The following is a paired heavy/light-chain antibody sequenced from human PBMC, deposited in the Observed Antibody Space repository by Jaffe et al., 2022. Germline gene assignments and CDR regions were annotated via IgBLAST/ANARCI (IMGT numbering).Heavy chain of an antibody. Sequence: QVQLQESGPGLVKPSETLSLTCTVSGGSISSYYWSWIRQPPGKGLEWIGYIYYSGSTNYNPSLKSRVTISVDTSKNQFSLKLSSVTAADTAVYYCARVKYDFWSGYYTGTWSLFDPWGQGTLVTVSS. V-gene: IGHV4-59*01. CDR1: GGSISSYY. D-gene: IGHD3-3*01. CDR2: IYYSGST. J-gene: IGHJ5*02. CDR3: ARVKYDFWSGYYTGTWSLFDP.
Light chain of an antibody. Sequence: EIVMTQSPATLSVSPGERATLSCRASQSVSSNLAWYQQKPGQAPRLLIYGASTRATGIPARFSGSGSGTEFTLTISSLQSEDFAVYYCQQYNNWLTWTFGQGTKVEIK. V-gene: IGKV3-15*01. CDR2: GAS. CDR3: QQYNNWLTWT. CDR1: QSVSSN. J-gene: IGKJ1*01.